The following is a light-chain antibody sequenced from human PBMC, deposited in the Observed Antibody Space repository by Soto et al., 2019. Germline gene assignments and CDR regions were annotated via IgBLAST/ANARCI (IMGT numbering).Light chain of an antibody. Sequence: QSALTQPASVSGSPGQSITISCTGTSRDDGGYNYVSWYQHRPGEVPKLIIYDVGNRPSGVSDRFSGSKSGDTASLTISGLRAEDEADYYCNSYRNTAARYVFGTGTKLTVL. CDR1: SRDDGGYNY. J-gene: IGLJ1*01. V-gene: IGLV2-14*03. CDR3: NSYRNTAARYV. CDR2: DVG.